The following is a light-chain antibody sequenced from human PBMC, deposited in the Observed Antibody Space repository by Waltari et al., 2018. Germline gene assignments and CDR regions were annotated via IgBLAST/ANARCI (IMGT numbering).Light chain of an antibody. CDR1: QSISHY. V-gene: IGKV1-39*01. Sequence: DIQMTQSPSSLSASVGDRVTITCRASQSISHYLNWYQQKPMKAPKLLMFGASSLQSGVPTRFSGSGSGTDFTHTINNLQPEDFATYYCQQSYSSPWTFGQGTRVEIK. CDR2: GAS. J-gene: IGKJ1*01. CDR3: QQSYSSPWT.